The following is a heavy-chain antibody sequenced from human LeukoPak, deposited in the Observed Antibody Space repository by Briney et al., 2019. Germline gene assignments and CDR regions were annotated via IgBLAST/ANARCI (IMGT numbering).Heavy chain of an antibody. V-gene: IGHV1-2*02. J-gene: IGHJ6*02. CDR3: ARSTMTTVNTWSSYYYAMDV. D-gene: IGHD4-17*01. Sequence: ASVKVSCKTSGYSFTSYYIHWVRQAPGQGLEWMGWINPSSGGTNYAQKFQGRVTMTRDTSIATAYMELSRQRSDDTAVYYCARSTMTTVNTWSSYYYAMDVWGQGTTVTVSS. CDR2: INPSSGGT. CDR1: GYSFTSYY.